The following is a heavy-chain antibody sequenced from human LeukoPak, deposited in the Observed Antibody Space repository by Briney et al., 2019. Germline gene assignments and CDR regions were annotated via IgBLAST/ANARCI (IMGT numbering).Heavy chain of an antibody. Sequence: GPVKVSCKASGYTFTSYGISWVRQAPGQGLEWMGWISAYNGNTNYAQKFQGRVTITADESTSTAYMELSSLRSEDTAVYYCARSYGGNSFPAIELFDIWGQGTMVTVSS. CDR1: GYTFTSYG. D-gene: IGHD4-23*01. J-gene: IGHJ3*02. V-gene: IGHV1-18*01. CDR3: ARSYGGNSFPAIELFDI. CDR2: ISAYNGNT.